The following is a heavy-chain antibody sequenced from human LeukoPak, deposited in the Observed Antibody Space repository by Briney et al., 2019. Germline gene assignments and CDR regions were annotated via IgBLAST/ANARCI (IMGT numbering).Heavy chain of an antibody. CDR3: AKDQEYDSTFDY. CDR1: GFTFSSYA. V-gene: IGHV3-23*01. D-gene: IGHD3-22*01. CDR2: ISGSGGST. J-gene: IGHJ4*02. Sequence: PGGSLRLSYAASGFTFSSYAMSWVRQAPGKGLEWVSAISGSGGSTYYADSVKGRFTISRDNSKNTLYLQMNSLRAEDTAVYYCAKDQEYDSTFDYWGQGTLVTVSS.